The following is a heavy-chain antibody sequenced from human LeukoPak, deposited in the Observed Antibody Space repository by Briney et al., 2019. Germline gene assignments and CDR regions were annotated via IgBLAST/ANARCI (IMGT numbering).Heavy chain of an antibody. V-gene: IGHV3-7*01. Sequence: GGCLRLSCAASGFTFSNYWMSWVRQAPGKGLEWVASIRPDGDGDHFMDSVKGRFTISRDNAERSLFLQMDSLRADDTAVYYCARLMGGVTTYDSWGQGTLVTVSS. J-gene: IGHJ4*02. D-gene: IGHD4-11*01. CDR1: GFTFSNYW. CDR3: ARLMGGVTTYDS. CDR2: IRPDGDGD.